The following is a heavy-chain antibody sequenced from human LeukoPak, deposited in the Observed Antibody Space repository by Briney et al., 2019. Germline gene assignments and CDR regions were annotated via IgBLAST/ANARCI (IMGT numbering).Heavy chain of an antibody. CDR1: GGSFSGYY. J-gene: IGHJ5*02. D-gene: IGHD5-24*01. CDR3: ARGRRWPQSNPYNWFDP. V-gene: IGHV4-34*01. Sequence: SETLSLTCAVYGGSFSGYYWSWIRQPPGKGLEWIGEINHSGSTNYNPSLKSRVTISVDTSKNQFSLKLSSVTAADTAVYYCARGRRWPQSNPYNWFDPWGQGTLVTVSS. CDR2: INHSGST.